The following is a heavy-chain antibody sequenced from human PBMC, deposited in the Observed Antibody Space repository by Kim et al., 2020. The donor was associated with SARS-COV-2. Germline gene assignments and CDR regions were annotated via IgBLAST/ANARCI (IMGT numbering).Heavy chain of an antibody. V-gene: IGHV4-59*08. D-gene: IGHD3-22*01. CDR2: IYYSGST. CDR1: GGSISSYY. Sequence: SETLSLTCTVSGGSISSYYWSWIRQPPGKGLEWIGYIYYSGSTNYNPSLKSRVTISVDTSKNQFSLKLSSVTAADTAVYYCASSPTQYYYDSSGYPSLDYYFDYWGQGTLVTVSS. CDR3: ASSPTQYYYDSSGYPSLDYYFDY. J-gene: IGHJ4*02.